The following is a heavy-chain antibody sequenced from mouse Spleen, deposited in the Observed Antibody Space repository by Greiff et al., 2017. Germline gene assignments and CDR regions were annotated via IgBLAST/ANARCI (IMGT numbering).Heavy chain of an antibody. CDR2: INPGSGGT. V-gene: IGHV1-54*01. J-gene: IGHJ1*03. D-gene: IGHD1-1*01. CDR3: TRFITTVVARYFDV. Sequence: QVQLQQSGAELVRPGTSVKVSCKASGYAFTNYLIEWVKQRPGQGLEWIGVINPGSGGTNYNEKFKGKATLTADKSSSTAYMELRSLTSEDSAVYYCTRFITTVVARYFDVWGTGTTVTVSS. CDR1: GYAFTNYL.